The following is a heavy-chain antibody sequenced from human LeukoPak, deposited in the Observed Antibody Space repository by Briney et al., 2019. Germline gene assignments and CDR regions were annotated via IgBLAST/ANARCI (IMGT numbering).Heavy chain of an antibody. Sequence: SQTLSLTCAISGDSVSSKNGAWNWIRQSPSRGLEWLGRTYYRSKWYNDYAVSVQGRITINPDTSKNQFSLQLNSVTPEDTAVYYCARDLGTSGWYTFNYWGQGTLVTVSS. J-gene: IGHJ4*02. CDR3: ARDLGTSGWYTFNY. CDR2: TYYRSKWYN. CDR1: GDSVSSKNGA. V-gene: IGHV6-1*01. D-gene: IGHD6-19*01.